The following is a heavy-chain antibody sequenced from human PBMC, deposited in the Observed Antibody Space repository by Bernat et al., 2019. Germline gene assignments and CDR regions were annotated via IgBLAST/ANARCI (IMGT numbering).Heavy chain of an antibody. CDR1: GFTFSTYG. CDR2: ISYDGSNK. D-gene: IGHD3-22*01. J-gene: IGHJ4*02. V-gene: IGHV3-30*18. Sequence: LVESGGGVVQPGRSLRLSCAASGFTFSTYGMHWVRQAPGKGLEWVAVISYDGSNKYYADSVKGRFTISRDNSKNTLFLQMNSLRAEDTAVYYCTKGPNHYYDSSGYMYYFDYWGQGALVTVSS. CDR3: TKGPNHYYDSSGYMYYFDY.